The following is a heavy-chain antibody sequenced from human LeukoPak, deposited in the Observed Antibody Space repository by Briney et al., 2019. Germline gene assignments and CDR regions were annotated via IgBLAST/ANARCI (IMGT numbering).Heavy chain of an antibody. D-gene: IGHD2-8*01. CDR3: ARTYCTNGACYKYYFDY. CDR1: GYTFSGYY. CDR2: INPNSGDT. J-gene: IGHJ4*02. V-gene: IGHV1-2*02. Sequence: ASVKVSCKASGYTFSGYYMQWVRQAPGQGLEWMGWINPNSGDTNSAQKFQGRVTMTRDTSISTAYMELSGLRSDDTAVYYCARTYCTNGACYKYYFDYWGQGTLVTVSS.